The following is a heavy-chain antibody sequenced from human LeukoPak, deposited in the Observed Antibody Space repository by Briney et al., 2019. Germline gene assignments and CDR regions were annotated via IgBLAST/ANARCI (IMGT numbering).Heavy chain of an antibody. V-gene: IGHV4-59*08. Sequence: SETLSLTCTVSGGSISSYYWSWIRQPPGKGLEWIGYIYYSGSTNYNPSLKSRVTISVDTSKNQFSLKLSSVTAADTAVYYCARLKYTWIQLWLPGYFDYWGQGTLVTVSS. CDR2: IYYSGST. CDR3: ARLKYTWIQLWLPGYFDY. J-gene: IGHJ4*02. D-gene: IGHD5-18*01. CDR1: GGSISSYY.